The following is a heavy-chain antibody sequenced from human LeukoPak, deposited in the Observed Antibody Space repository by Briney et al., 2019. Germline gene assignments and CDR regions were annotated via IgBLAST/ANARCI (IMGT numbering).Heavy chain of an antibody. J-gene: IGHJ3*02. CDR2: ISSTSTYI. Sequence: GGSLRLSCAASGCTFSSYSMSWVRQAPGKGLEWVSSISSTSTYIYYADSVKGRFTISRDNAKNSLYLQMNSLRAEDTAVYYCARDAEYYYDSSDAFDIWGQGTMVTVSS. CDR3: ARDAEYYYDSSDAFDI. D-gene: IGHD3-22*01. CDR1: GCTFSSYS. V-gene: IGHV3-21*01.